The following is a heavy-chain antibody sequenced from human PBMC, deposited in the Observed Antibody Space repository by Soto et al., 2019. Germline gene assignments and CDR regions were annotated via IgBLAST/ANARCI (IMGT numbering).Heavy chain of an antibody. V-gene: IGHV2-5*02. CDR2: IYWDDDK. J-gene: IGHJ4*02. CDR1: GFSLTTSGVG. Sequence: QITLKESGPTLVRPTQTLTLTCTFSGFSLTTSGVGVGWIRQPPGKALEWLAVIYWDDDKRYSSSLKSRLTIPKDTSKNQGVLTMTNMDPVNTATYYGAHHPYYGLGIYSFDYWGQGPLVTVSS. D-gene: IGHD3-10*01. CDR3: AHHPYYGLGIYSFDY.